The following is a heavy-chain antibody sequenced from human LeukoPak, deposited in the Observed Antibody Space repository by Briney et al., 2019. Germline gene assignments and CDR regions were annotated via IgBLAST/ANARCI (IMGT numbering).Heavy chain of an antibody. D-gene: IGHD3-9*01. Sequence: ASVKVSCKASGYTFTGYYMHWGRQAHGQGLEWMGWINPNSGGTNYAQKFQGRVTMTRDTSISTAYMELCRLRSDDTAVYYCARAKPPLLTGFLYYYYYGMDVWGQGTTVTVSS. CDR1: GYTFTGYY. CDR2: INPNSGGT. J-gene: IGHJ6*02. CDR3: ARAKPPLLTGFLYYYYYGMDV. V-gene: IGHV1-2*02.